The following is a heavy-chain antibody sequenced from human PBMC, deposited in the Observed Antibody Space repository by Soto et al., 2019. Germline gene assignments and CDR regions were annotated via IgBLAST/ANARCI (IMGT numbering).Heavy chain of an antibody. Sequence: QVQLVQSGAEVKKPGSSVKVSCKASGGTFSSYTISWVRQAPGQGLEWMGRIIPILGIANYAQKFQGRVTITADKSTSTAYMEPSSLRSEDTAVYYCARDRGLLWFGELPRAPFDYWGQGTLVTVSS. CDR3: ARDRGLLWFGELPRAPFDY. V-gene: IGHV1-69*08. CDR2: IIPILGIA. J-gene: IGHJ4*02. CDR1: GGTFSSYT. D-gene: IGHD3-10*01.